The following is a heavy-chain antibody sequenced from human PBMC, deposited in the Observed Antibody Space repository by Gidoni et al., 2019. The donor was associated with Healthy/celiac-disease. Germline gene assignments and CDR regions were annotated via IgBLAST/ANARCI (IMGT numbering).Heavy chain of an antibody. J-gene: IGHJ3*02. Sequence: QVQLVESGGGVVHPGRALRLSRACSGFPFRSCSMHWVRQVPGQGLEWVAVISYDGSNKYYADSVKGRFTISRDNSKNTLYLQMNSLRAEDTAVYYCARDGGAYQLLFVGDDAFDIWGQGTMVTVSS. CDR2: ISYDGSNK. D-gene: IGHD2-2*01. CDR1: GFPFRSCS. CDR3: ARDGGAYQLLFVGDDAFDI. V-gene: IGHV3-30-3*01.